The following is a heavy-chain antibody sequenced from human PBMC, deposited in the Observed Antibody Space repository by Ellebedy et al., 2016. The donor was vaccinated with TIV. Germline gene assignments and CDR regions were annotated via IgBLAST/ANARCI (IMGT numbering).Heavy chain of an antibody. Sequence: GESLKISXAASGFTFSNAWMNWVRQAPGKGLEWVGRIKSKTDGGTTDHAAPVKGRFTISRDDSKNALYLQMNSLKTEDTAVYYCTTTAFWSWGQGTLVTVSS. D-gene: IGHD3-3*01. J-gene: IGHJ4*02. CDR3: TTTAFWS. V-gene: IGHV3-15*07. CDR1: GFTFSNAW. CDR2: IKSKTDGGTT.